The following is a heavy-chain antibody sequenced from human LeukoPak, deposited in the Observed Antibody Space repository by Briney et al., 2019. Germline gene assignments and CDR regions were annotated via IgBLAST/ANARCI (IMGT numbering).Heavy chain of an antibody. V-gene: IGHV3-30*01. CDR2: ISYDGNNK. D-gene: IGHD3-16*02. CDR3: ARGGIPTGPYYYFYYMDV. J-gene: IGHJ6*03. CDR1: GFTFSRNV. Sequence: GRSLRLSCVASGFTFSRNVLHWVRQAPGKGLEWVATISYDGNNKFYADSVKGRFTISRDNSRNTLYLQMNSLRGEDAAVYSCARGGIPTGPYYYFYYMDVWGKGTAVTVSS.